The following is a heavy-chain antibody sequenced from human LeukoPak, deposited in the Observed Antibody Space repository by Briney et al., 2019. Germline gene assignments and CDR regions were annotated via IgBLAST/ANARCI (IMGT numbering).Heavy chain of an antibody. CDR3: SRDGTEGDDSGIDI. CDR2: IRRKRNSYST. V-gene: IGHV3-72*01. Sequence: GRSLRLSRVGSGFTFSEYILDWVSQAPGKGLEWVGRIRRKRNSYSTEYVASVKDRFSISRDDLQKTRYLDMYSLQTEDTAVYYCSRDGTEGDDSGIDIWGPGTMVTVSS. CDR1: GFTFSEYI. J-gene: IGHJ3*02. D-gene: IGHD3-22*01.